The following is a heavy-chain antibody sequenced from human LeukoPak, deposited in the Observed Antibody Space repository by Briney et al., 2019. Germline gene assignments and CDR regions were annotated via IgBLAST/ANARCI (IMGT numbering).Heavy chain of an antibody. Sequence: SETLSLTCTVSGGSISSGDYYWSWIRHPPGKGLEWIGYIYYSGSTYYNPSLKSRVTISVDTSKNQFSLKLSSVTAADTAVYYCARGGYYGSGSYWGTFDYWGQGTLVTVSS. CDR2: IYYSGST. J-gene: IGHJ4*02. CDR1: GGSISSGDYY. D-gene: IGHD3-10*01. CDR3: ARGGYYGSGSYWGTFDY. V-gene: IGHV4-30-4*01.